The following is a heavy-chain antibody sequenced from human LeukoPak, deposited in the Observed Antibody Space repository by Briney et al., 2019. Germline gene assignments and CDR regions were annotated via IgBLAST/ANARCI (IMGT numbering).Heavy chain of an antibody. V-gene: IGHV3-23*01. Sequence: GGSLRLSCAASGFTLSSYAMSWVRQAPGKGLERVPAISGSGGSTYYADSVKGRFTISRDNSKNTLYLQMNSLRAEDTAVYYCAKDALSMPYSLFDYWGQGTLVTVSS. J-gene: IGHJ4*02. CDR3: AKDALSMPYSLFDY. CDR1: GFTLSSYA. CDR2: ISGSGGST. D-gene: IGHD2/OR15-2a*01.